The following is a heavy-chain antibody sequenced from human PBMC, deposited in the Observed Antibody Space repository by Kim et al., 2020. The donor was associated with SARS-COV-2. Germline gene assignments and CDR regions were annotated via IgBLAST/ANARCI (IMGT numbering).Heavy chain of an antibody. CDR1: GGSISSEDYY. CDR2: TSHSGST. V-gene: IGHV4-30-4*01. J-gene: IGHJ3*02. CDR3: VTAAGDAFDI. D-gene: IGHD6-13*01. Sequence: SETLSLTCTVSGGSISSEDYYWSWIRQPPGKGLEWIGYTSHSGSTYYNPSLKSRITISTDTSKNHFSLTLTSVTTADTAVYYCVTAAGDAFDIWGQGTMVTVSS.